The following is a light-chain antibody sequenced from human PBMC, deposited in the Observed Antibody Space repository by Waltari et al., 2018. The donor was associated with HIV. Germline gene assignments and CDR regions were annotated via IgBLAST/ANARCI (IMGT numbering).Light chain of an antibody. Sequence: QSALTQPRSVSGSPGQSVTISCPGTYSDVVDYNYVSWYQHHPGKAPKLMIYDVSQWPSGVPDRFSGSKSGNTASLTISGLQADDDADYYCCSFAGTYTIFGGGTKLTVL. CDR3: CSFAGTYTI. CDR2: DVS. J-gene: IGLJ2*01. CDR1: YSDVVDYNY. V-gene: IGLV2-11*01.